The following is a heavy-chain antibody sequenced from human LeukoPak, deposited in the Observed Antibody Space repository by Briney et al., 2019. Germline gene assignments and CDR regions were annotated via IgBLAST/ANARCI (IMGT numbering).Heavy chain of an antibody. D-gene: IGHD6-13*01. Sequence: GSLRLSCVAPGFTFSDYYMSWIRQAPGKGLEWVSYISSRSSYTSYADSVKGRFTISRDNAKNSLYLQMNSLGADDTAVYYCAREIASAGIDYWGQGTLVTVSS. J-gene: IGHJ4*02. CDR3: AREIASAGIDY. CDR2: ISSRSSYT. CDR1: GFTFSDYY. V-gene: IGHV3-11*06.